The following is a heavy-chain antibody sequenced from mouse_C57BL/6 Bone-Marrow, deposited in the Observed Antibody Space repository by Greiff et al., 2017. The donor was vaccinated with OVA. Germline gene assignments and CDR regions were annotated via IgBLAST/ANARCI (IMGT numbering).Heavy chain of an antibody. CDR3: AKTSYSNYPYYYAMDY. V-gene: IGHV1-69*01. CDR1: GYTFTSYW. D-gene: IGHD2-5*01. J-gene: IGHJ4*01. CDR2: IDPSDSYT. Sequence: VQLQQPGAELVMPGASVKLSCKASGYTFTSYWMHWVNQRPGQGLEWIGEIDPSDSYTNYNQKFKGKSTLTVDKSSSTAYMQLSSLTSEDSAVYCCAKTSYSNYPYYYAMDYWGQGTSVTVSS.